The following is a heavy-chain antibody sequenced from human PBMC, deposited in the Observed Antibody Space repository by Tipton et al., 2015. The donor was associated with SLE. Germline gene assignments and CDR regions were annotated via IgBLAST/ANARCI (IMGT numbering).Heavy chain of an antibody. CDR3: ARGYCSSTSCYGVWFDP. Sequence: LRLSCTVSGGSISSGSYYWSWIRQPAGKGLEWIGRIYTSGSTNYNPSLKSRVTISVDTSKNQFSLKLSSVTAADTAVYYCARGYCSSTSCYGVWFDPWGQGTLVTVSS. D-gene: IGHD2-2*01. V-gene: IGHV4-61*02. CDR1: GGSISSGSYY. CDR2: IYTSGST. J-gene: IGHJ5*02.